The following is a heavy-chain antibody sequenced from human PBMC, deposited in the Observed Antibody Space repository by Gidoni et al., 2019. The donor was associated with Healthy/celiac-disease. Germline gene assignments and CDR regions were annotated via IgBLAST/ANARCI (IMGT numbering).Heavy chain of an antibody. J-gene: IGHJ3*02. CDR2: ISGSGGST. Sequence: EVQLLESGGGLVQPGGSLRLSCAASGFTFSSYAMSWVRQAPGKGLEWVSAISGSGGSTYYADSVKGRFTISRDNSKNTLYLQMNSLRAEDTAVYYCASPAGFGEPRRGAFDIWGQGTMVTVSS. CDR1: GFTFSSYA. CDR3: ASPAGFGEPRRGAFDI. V-gene: IGHV3-23*01. D-gene: IGHD3-10*01.